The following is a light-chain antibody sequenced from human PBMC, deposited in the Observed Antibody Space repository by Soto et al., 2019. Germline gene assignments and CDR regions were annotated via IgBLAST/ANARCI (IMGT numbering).Light chain of an antibody. V-gene: IGKV1-5*03. CDR3: QQYNSYSWT. CDR1: QSISSW. Sequence: DIQMTQSPSTLSASLAYRVTITCRASQSISSWLAWYQQKPGKAPKLLIYKASSLESGVPSRFSGSGSGTEFTLTISSLQPDDFATYYCQQYNSYSWTFGQGTKVDI. J-gene: IGKJ1*01. CDR2: KAS.